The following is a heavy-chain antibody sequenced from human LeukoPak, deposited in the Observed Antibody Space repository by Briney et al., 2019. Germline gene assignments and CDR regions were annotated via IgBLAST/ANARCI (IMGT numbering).Heavy chain of an antibody. CDR1: GYSLSSGYF. J-gene: IGHJ4*02. CDR2: ISHSGST. CDR3: ARDGYYYDGSFQY. D-gene: IGHD3-22*01. V-gene: IGHV4-38-2*02. Sequence: PSETLSLTCAVSGYSLSSGYFWAWIRQPPGKGLERIGSISHSGSTYSKSSLKSRVIISVDTSNNQFSLKLTSVTAADTATYYCARDGYYYDGSFQYWGQGIRVAVSS.